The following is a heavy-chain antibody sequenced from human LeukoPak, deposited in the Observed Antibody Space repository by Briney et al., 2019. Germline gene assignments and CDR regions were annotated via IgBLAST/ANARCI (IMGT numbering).Heavy chain of an antibody. CDR2: ISGSGGST. V-gene: IGHV3-23*01. Sequence: ETLSLTCTVSGGSISSYYWSWVRQAPGKGLEWVSAISGSGGSTYYADSVKGRFTISRDNSKNTLYLQMNSLRAEDTAVYYCAKDTRYSGSYYFVFDYWGQGTLVTVSS. J-gene: IGHJ4*02. CDR3: AKDTRYSGSYYFVFDY. CDR1: GGSISSYY. D-gene: IGHD1-26*01.